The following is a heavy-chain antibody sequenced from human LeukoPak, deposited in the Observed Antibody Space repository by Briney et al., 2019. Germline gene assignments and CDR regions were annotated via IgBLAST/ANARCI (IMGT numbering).Heavy chain of an antibody. V-gene: IGHV4-59*01. D-gene: IGHD3-10*01. J-gene: IGHJ4*02. CDR3: ARASVSTMVRGVFFDY. CDR1: GGSISSYY. Sequence: PSETLSLTCTVSGGSISSYYWSWIRQPPGKGLEWIGYIYYSGSTNYNPSLKSRVTISVDTSKNQFSLKLSSVTAADTAVYYCARASVSTMVRGVFFDYWGQGTLVTVSS. CDR2: IYYSGST.